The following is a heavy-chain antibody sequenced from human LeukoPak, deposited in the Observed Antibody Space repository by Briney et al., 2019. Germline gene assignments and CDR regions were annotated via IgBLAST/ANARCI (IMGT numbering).Heavy chain of an antibody. V-gene: IGHV3-21*01. D-gene: IGHD5-18*01. CDR2: ISSSSSYI. Sequence: GGSLRLSCAAPGFTFSSYSMNWVRQAPGKGLEWVSSISSSSSYIYYADSVKGRFTISRDNAKNSLYLQMNSLRAEDAAVYYCAPDVDTAMRYWGQGTLVTVSS. J-gene: IGHJ4*02. CDR1: GFTFSSYS. CDR3: APDVDTAMRY.